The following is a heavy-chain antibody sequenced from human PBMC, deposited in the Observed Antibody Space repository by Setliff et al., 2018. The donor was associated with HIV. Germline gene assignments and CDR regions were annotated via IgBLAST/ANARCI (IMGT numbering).Heavy chain of an antibody. CDR2: ISWYGGSS. J-gene: IGHJ4*02. CDR3: AALGYSSTWNY. CDR1: GFTFDDYA. Sequence: GGSLRLSCAASGFTFDDYAMRWVRQAPGKGLEWVSFISWYGGSSDYADSVKGRFTISRDNSKSSLFLQMDSLRAEDTAFYYCAALGYSSTWNYWGQGTLVTVSS. D-gene: IGHD6-13*01. V-gene: IGHV3-43D*03.